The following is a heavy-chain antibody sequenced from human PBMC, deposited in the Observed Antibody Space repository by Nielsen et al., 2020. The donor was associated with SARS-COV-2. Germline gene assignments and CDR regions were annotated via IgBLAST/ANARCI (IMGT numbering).Heavy chain of an antibody. Sequence: GGSLRLSCAASGFTFRSYCMHWVRQAPGKVLVWVSRINSDGSSTSYADSVKGRFTISRDNAKNTLYLQMNSLRAEDTAVYYCAVAGWFDPWGQGTLVTVSS. D-gene: IGHD2-15*01. V-gene: IGHV3-74*01. CDR2: INSDGSST. J-gene: IGHJ5*02. CDR1: GFTFRSYC. CDR3: AVAGWFDP.